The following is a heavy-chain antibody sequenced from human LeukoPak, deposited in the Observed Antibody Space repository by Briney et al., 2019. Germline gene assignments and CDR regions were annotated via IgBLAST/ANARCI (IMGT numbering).Heavy chain of an antibody. CDR2: INTNTGNP. J-gene: IGHJ5*02. V-gene: IGHV7-4-1*02. Sequence: ASVKVSCKASGYTFTSYAMNWVRQAPGQGLEWMGWINTNTGNPTYAQGFTGRFVFSLDTSVSTAYLQISSLKAEDTAVYYCARESSSWYPPWFDPWGQGTLVTVSS. CDR1: GYTFTSYA. CDR3: ARESSSWYPPWFDP. D-gene: IGHD6-13*01.